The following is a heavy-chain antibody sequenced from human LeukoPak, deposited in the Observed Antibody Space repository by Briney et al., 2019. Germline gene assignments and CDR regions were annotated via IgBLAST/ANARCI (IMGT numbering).Heavy chain of an antibody. J-gene: IGHJ4*02. CDR3: ARDSGDSSGYYPGY. D-gene: IGHD3-22*01. Sequence: GRSLRLSCAASGFTFSSYGMHWVRQAPGKGLEWVAVIWYDGSNKYYADSVKGRFTISRDNSKNTVYLQMNSLRVEDTAVYYCARDSGDSSGYYPGYWGQGTLVTVS. V-gene: IGHV3-33*01. CDR1: GFTFSSYG. CDR2: IWYDGSNK.